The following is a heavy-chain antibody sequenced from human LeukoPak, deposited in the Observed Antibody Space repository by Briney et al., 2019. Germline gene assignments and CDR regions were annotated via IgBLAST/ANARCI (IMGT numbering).Heavy chain of an antibody. J-gene: IGHJ3*02. CDR2: IYNSGST. CDR1: GGSINSYY. CDR3: ARGRSIGARRGAFDI. V-gene: IGHV4-59*01. Sequence: SETLSLTCTVSGGSINSYYWSWIRQPPGKGLEWIGYIYNSGSTNYNPPLKSRVTMSVDTSQTQFSLKLSSVTAADTAVYFCARGRSIGARRGAFDIWGQGTMVSVSS. D-gene: IGHD6-6*01.